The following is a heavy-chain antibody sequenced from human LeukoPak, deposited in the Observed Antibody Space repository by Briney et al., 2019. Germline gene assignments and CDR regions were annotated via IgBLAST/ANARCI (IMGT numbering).Heavy chain of an antibody. CDR1: GASMSNYY. V-gene: IGHV4-39*07. Sequence: PSETLSLTCNVSGASMSNYYWVWIRQPPGKGLEWIGSIYHSGTTYSGSTYYNPSLKSRVTISLDTSKNQFSLKVGSMTAADTAVYYCARQRVYSSGVYWGQGTLVTVSS. CDR2: IYHSGTTYSGST. J-gene: IGHJ4*02. CDR3: ARQRVYSSGVY. D-gene: IGHD6-19*01.